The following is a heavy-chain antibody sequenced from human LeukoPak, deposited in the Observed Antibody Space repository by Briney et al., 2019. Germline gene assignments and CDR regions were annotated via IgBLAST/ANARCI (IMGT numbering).Heavy chain of an antibody. J-gene: IGHJ6*03. Sequence: GGSLRLSCAASGFTFSSYSMNWVRQAPGKGLEWVSSISSSSSYIYYADSVKGRFTISRDNAKNSLYLQMNSLRAEDTAVYYCARGASEWLPSHMDVWGKGTTVTVSS. CDR2: ISSSSSYI. CDR1: GFTFSSYS. D-gene: IGHD3-3*01. CDR3: ARGASEWLPSHMDV. V-gene: IGHV3-21*01.